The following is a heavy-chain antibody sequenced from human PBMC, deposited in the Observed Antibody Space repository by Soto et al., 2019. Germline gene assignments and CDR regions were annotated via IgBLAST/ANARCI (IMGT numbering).Heavy chain of an antibody. J-gene: IGHJ6*02. D-gene: IGHD4-4*01. V-gene: IGHV4-34*01. CDR1: GGSFSGYY. CDR3: AIRGIQLRYYCYYGMDV. Sequence: WETLSLTCAAYGGSFSGYYWSWIRQPPGKGLEWIGEINHSGSTKYNPSLKSRVTIAIDTSKHQFSLKLGSVTAADTAVYYFAIRGIQLRYYCYYGMDVWGQGTTVTVSS. CDR2: INHSGST.